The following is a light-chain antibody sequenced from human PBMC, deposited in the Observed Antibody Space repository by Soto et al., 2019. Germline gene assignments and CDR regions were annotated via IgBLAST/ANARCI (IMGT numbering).Light chain of an antibody. J-gene: IGLJ3*02. CDR2: DVS. V-gene: IGLV2-11*01. CDR1: SSDVGGYNY. Sequence: QSALTQPRSVSGSPGQSVTISCTGTSSDVGGYNYVSWYQQHPGKAPKLMIYDVSKWPSGVPDRFSGSKSGNTASLTIHGLQAEDEADYYCGSYAGSYTWVFGGGTKLTVL. CDR3: GSYAGSYTWV.